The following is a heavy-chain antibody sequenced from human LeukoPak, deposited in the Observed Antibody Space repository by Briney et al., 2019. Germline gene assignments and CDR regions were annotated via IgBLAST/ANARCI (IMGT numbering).Heavy chain of an antibody. CDR2: INHSGST. Sequence: SETLSLTCAVYGGSFSGYYWSWIRQPPGKGLEWIGEINHSGSTNYNPSLKSRVTISVDTSKNQFSLKLSSVTAADTAVYYCAGRLWFGELTFDYWGQGTLVTVSS. CDR1: GGSFSGYY. CDR3: AGRLWFGELTFDY. J-gene: IGHJ4*02. D-gene: IGHD3-10*01. V-gene: IGHV4-34*01.